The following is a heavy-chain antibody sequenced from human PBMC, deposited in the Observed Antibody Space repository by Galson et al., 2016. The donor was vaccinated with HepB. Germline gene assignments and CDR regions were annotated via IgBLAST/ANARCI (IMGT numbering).Heavy chain of an antibody. J-gene: IGHJ4*02. CDR2: IKQDGSEQ. CDR1: GFIVSSND. Sequence: SLRLSCAASGFIVSSNDMSWVRQAPGKRLECVANIKQDGSEQYYVDSVRGRFTISRDNAMNSLYLHMSSLRAEDTALYYCTRTISATAGIDWGQGTLVTVSS. D-gene: IGHD6-13*01. V-gene: IGHV3-7*04. CDR3: TRTISATAGID.